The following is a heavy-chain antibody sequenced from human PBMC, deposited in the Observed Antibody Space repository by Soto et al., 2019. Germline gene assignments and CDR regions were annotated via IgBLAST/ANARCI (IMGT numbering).Heavy chain of an antibody. V-gene: IGHV4-31*03. CDR2: IYYSGST. CDR1: GVSISSGGYY. Sequence: SETLSLTCTVSGVSISSGGYYWSWIRQHPGKGLEWIGYIYYSGSTYYNPSLKSRVTISVDTSKNQFSLKLSSVTAADTAVYYCARVFGFGGMDVWGQGTTVTVSS. D-gene: IGHD3-10*01. J-gene: IGHJ6*02. CDR3: ARVFGFGGMDV.